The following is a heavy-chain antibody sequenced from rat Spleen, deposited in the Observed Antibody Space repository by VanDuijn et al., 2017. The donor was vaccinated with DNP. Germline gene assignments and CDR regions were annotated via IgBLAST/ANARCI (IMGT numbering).Heavy chain of an antibody. Sequence: EVQLVESGGGLVQPGRSLKLSCAASGFTFSNYDMAWVRQAPTKGLEWVASISPSGGSTYYRDSVKGRFTISRDNAKSTLYLQMDSLRSEDTATYYCATWYYSSYAMDAWGQGTSVTVSS. J-gene: IGHJ4*01. D-gene: IGHD1-2*01. V-gene: IGHV5-19*01. CDR3: ATWYYSSYAMDA. CDR1: GFTFSNYD. CDR2: ISPSGGST.